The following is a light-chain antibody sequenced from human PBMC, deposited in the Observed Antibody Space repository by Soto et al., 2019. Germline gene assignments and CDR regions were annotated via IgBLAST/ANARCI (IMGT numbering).Light chain of an antibody. CDR1: QNIRTY. J-gene: IGKJ1*01. CDR2: ATS. V-gene: IGKV1-39*01. Sequence: DIQMTQFPSSLSASVGDRVSITCRASQNIRTYLNWYQQKLGKAPQLLIYATSNLQTGVPSRFSASGSGTDFSLVITDLQPEDFATYYCQQGYSSRWTSGRGTKVEI. CDR3: QQGYSSRWT.